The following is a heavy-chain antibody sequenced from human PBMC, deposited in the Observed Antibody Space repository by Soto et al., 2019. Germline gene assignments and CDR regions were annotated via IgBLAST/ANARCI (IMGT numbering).Heavy chain of an antibody. CDR3: ARGTSGSYDHYFDY. D-gene: IGHD1-26*01. CDR1: GFTFSSYW. V-gene: IGHV3-7*05. Sequence: GGSLRLSCAASGFTFSSYWMSWVRQAPGKGLEWVANIKQDGSEKYYVDSVKGRFTISRDNATNSLYLQMNSLRAEDTAVYYGARGTSGSYDHYFDYWAREPWSPSPQ. J-gene: IGHJ4*02. CDR2: IKQDGSEK.